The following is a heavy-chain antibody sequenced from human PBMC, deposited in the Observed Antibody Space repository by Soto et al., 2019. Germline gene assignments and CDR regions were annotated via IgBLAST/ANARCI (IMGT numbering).Heavy chain of an antibody. CDR1: GFTFSSYA. CDR2: ISGSADST. J-gene: IGHJ4*02. Sequence: GGSLRLSCAASGFTFSSYAMSWVRQAPGKGLEWVSTISGSADSTYYADSVKGRFTISRDNSKNTLYLQMSSLRAEDTAVYYCAKVSSGPQFDYWGQGTLVTVSS. D-gene: IGHD1-26*01. V-gene: IGHV3-23*01. CDR3: AKVSSGPQFDY.